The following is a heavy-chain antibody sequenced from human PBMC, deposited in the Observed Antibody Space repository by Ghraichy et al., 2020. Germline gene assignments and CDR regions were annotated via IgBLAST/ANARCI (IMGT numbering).Heavy chain of an antibody. V-gene: IGHV3-23*01. CDR3: ARDGLCPAGEYFLL. J-gene: IGHJ1*01. D-gene: IGHD3-16*01. CDR2: ISDSGGST. CDR1: GFTFSSYS. Sequence: GGSLRLSCAASGFTFSSYSMSWVRQAPGKGLEWVSAISDSGGSTYYADSVKGRFTVSRDNSKNTLYLQMNSLRAEDTAVYYCARDGLCPAGEYFLLWGQGPLVTVSS.